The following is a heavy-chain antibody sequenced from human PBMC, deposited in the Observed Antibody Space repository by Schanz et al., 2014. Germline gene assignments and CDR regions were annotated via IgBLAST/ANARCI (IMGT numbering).Heavy chain of an antibody. J-gene: IGHJ4*02. D-gene: IGHD6-19*01. V-gene: IGHV1-18*01. CDR3: ARGGYSSGWYDRDIAHFDY. CDR2: ISPYTGNT. Sequence: QVQLVQSGAEVKKPGASVKVSCKTSGYTFSDYGITWVRQAPGQGLEWVGWISPYTGNTHYFDKMEGRVTMTTDTSTGTAYMELRSLRSDDTAVYYCARGGYSSGWYDRDIAHFDYWGQGTLXTVSS. CDR1: GYTFSDYG.